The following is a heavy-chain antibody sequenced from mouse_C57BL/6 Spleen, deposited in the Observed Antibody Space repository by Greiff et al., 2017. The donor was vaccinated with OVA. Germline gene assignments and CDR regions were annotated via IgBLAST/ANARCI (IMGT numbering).Heavy chain of an antibody. V-gene: IGHV5-9-1*02. D-gene: IGHD2-4*01. J-gene: IGHJ2*01. CDR2: ISSGGDYI. CDR3: TRGMITTGFDY. CDR1: GFTFSSYA. Sequence: EVNVVESGEGLVKPGGSLKLSCAASGFTFSSYAMSWVRQTPEKRLEWVAYISSGGDYIYYADTVKGRFTISRDNARNTLYLQMSSLKSEDTAMYYCTRGMITTGFDYWGQGTTLTVSS.